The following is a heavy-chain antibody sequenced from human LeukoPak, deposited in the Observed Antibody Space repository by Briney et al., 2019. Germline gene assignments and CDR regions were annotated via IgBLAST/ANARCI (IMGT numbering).Heavy chain of an antibody. J-gene: IGHJ4*02. CDR1: GFTFSSYG. D-gene: IGHD6-13*01. CDR3: AKDGANSSSWAYFDY. CDR2: IWDGGSNK. Sequence: GGSLRLSCAASGFTFSSYGMHWVRQAPGKGLEWVAVIWDGGSNKYYADSVKGRFSISRDNSKNTLYLQMNSLRAEDTAVYYCAKDGANSSSWAYFDYWGQGTLVTVSS. V-gene: IGHV3-30*02.